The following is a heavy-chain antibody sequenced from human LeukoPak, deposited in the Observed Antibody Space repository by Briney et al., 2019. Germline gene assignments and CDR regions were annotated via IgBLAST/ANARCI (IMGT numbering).Heavy chain of an antibody. Sequence: QTLSLTCAISGDSVSSNSAAWNWIRQSPSRGLEWLGRTSYRSKWYNDYAVSVKSRITIYPDTSKNQFSLQLNSVTPEDTAVYYCARDAADSSGYYYHYYYYGMDVWGQRTTHTVSS. V-gene: IGHV6-1*01. J-gene: IGHJ6*02. D-gene: IGHD3-22*01. CDR3: ARDAADSSGYYYHYYYYGMDV. CDR1: GDSVSSNSAA. CDR2: TSYRSKWYN.